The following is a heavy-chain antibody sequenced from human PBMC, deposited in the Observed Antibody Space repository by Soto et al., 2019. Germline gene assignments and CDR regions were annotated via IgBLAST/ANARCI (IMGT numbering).Heavy chain of an antibody. CDR2: IIPIFGTA. J-gene: IGHJ5*02. D-gene: IGHD6-13*01. CDR1: GGTFSSYA. CDR3: ARWQQLVTQWFDP. Sequence: SVKVSCKASGGTFSSYAISWVRQAPGQGLEWMGGIIPIFGTANYAQKFQGRVTITADESTSTAYMELGSLRSEDTAVYYCARWQQLVTQWFDPWGQGTLVTVSS. V-gene: IGHV1-69*13.